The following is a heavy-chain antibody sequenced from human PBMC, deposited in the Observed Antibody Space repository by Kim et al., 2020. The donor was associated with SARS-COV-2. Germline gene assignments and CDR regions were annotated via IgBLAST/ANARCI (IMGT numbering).Heavy chain of an antibody. CDR3: ARDQGGSAVAGTLDC. D-gene: IGHD6-19*01. J-gene: IGHJ4*02. V-gene: IGHV1-46*01. Sequence: QTFQGKVTMTRDKSTSTVYMERSSLRSEDTAVYYCARDQGGSAVAGTLDCWGQGTLVTVSS.